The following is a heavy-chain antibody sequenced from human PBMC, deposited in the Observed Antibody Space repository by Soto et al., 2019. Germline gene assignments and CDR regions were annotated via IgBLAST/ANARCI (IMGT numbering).Heavy chain of an antibody. D-gene: IGHD6-19*01. CDR1: GGSLKNRLHY. V-gene: IGHV4-39*01. CDR3: ARHNRQTYGSSPWDS. Sequence: PSETLSFTCNVSGGSLKNRLHYWGWIRQPAGKGLEWIGTIDFNGNTRYNPSLVSRVSVLAEASRNEFSLRLASVTAADTAVYYCARHNRQTYGSSPWDSWAQGVLVTVCS. CDR2: IDFNGNT. J-gene: IGHJ4*02.